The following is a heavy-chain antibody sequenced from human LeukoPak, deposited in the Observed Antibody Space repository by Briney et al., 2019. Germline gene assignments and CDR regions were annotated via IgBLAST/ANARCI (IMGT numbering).Heavy chain of an antibody. CDR1: GGSISSGSYY. CDR2: IYTSGST. CDR3: ARVSLGAGTY. J-gene: IGHJ4*02. Sequence: PSETLSLTCTVSGGSISSGSYYWSWIRQPAGKGLEWIGRIYTSGSTNYNPSLKSRVTISVDTSKNQFSLKLSSVTAADTAVYYCARVSLGAGTYWGQGTLVTVSS. V-gene: IGHV4-61*02. D-gene: IGHD3-16*02.